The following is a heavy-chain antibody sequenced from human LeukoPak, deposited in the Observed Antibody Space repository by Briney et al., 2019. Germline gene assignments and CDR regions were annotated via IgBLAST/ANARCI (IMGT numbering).Heavy chain of an antibody. CDR1: GGSISSYY. V-gene: IGHV4-59*01. J-gene: IGHJ6*03. CDR3: ARVAGEYYYGSGSYYGSNYYYYYMDV. Sequence: SETLSLTCTVSGGSISSYYWSWIRQPPGKGLEWIGYIYYSGSTNYNPLLKSRVTISVDTSKNQFSLKLSSVTAADTAVYYCARVAGEYYYGSGSYYGSNYYYYYMDVWGKGTTVTISS. CDR2: IYYSGST. D-gene: IGHD3-10*01.